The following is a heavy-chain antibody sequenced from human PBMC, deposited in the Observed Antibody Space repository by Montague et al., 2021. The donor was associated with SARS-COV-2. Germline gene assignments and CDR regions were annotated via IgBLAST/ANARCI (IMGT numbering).Heavy chain of an antibody. D-gene: IGHD7-27*01. CDR2: IYYTGST. J-gene: IGHJ2*01. V-gene: IGHV4-31*03. CDR3: ARNRGWGSRGAGYIDL. Sequence: TLSLTCTVSGGSISGDNYYWTWIRQHPGKGLEWIAYIYYTGSTYYNPSLQSRLRTSLDTSKNQFSLTLTSVTAADTAIYACARNRGWGSRGAGYIDLWGRGTLVTVSS. CDR1: GGSISGDNYY.